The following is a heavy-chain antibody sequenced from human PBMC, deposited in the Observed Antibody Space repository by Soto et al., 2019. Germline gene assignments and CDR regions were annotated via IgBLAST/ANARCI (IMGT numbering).Heavy chain of an antibody. CDR1: GFTFSSYW. CDR2: INSDGSST. CDR3: ARDGSQFLIMTTLVSDYYYGMDV. V-gene: IGHV3-74*01. J-gene: IGHJ6*02. D-gene: IGHD4-17*01. Sequence: PGGSLRLSCAASGFTFSSYWMHWVRQAQGKGLVWVSRINSDGSSTSYADSVKGRFTISRDNAKNTLYLQMNSLRAEDTAVYYCARDGSQFLIMTTLVSDYYYGMDVWGQGTTVTVSS.